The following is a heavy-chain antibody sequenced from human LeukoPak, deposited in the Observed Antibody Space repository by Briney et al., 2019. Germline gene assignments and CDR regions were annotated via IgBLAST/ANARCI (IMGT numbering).Heavy chain of an antibody. Sequence: TGGSLRLSCAASGFTFSSYAMHGVRQAPGKGREWVAIISYDGSKKYSADSVKARFTTSRDNSKNTLYLQINSLRSEDTAVYYCARALYDISGYCLDYWGQGTLVTVSS. D-gene: IGHD3-22*01. CDR3: ARALYDISGYCLDY. V-gene: IGHV3-30*04. J-gene: IGHJ4*02. CDR1: GFTFSSYA. CDR2: ISYDGSKK.